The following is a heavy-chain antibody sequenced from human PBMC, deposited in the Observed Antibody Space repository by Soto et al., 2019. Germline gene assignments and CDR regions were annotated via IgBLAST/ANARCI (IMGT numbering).Heavy chain of an antibody. Sequence: LKLSCKTSGYGFTSYYSHWGRQATEKGLEWVSAIGTAGDTYYLGSVKGRFTISRENASNSLYLQMNSLRAEATDVYCCETGISASWGTGTLVTVSP. J-gene: IGHJ5*02. CDR1: GYGFTSYY. D-gene: IGHD3-16*01. V-gene: IGHV3-13*01. CDR2: IGTAGDT. CDR3: ETGISAS.